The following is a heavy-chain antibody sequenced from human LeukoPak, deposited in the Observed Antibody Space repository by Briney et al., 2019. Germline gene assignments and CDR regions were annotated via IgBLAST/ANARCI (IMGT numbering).Heavy chain of an antibody. CDR2: IIPIFGTA. J-gene: IGHJ4*02. V-gene: IGHV1-69*05. CDR3: ARDMYSSSSPFDY. D-gene: IGHD6-6*01. CDR1: GGTFSSYA. Sequence: SVKVSCKASGGTFSSYAISWVRQAPGQGLEWMGGIIPIFGTANYAQKFQGRVTITRNTSISTAYMELSSLRSEDTAVYYCARDMYSSSSPFDYWGQGTLVTVSS.